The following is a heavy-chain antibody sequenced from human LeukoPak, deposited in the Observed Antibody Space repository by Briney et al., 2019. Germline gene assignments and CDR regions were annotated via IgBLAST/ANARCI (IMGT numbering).Heavy chain of an antibody. J-gene: IGHJ6*03. CDR3: ARGTTISAYYMDV. D-gene: IGHD1-1*01. CDR1: GFTFSSYE. Sequence: GGSLRLSCAASGFTFSSYEMNWVRQAPGKGLEWVSYISSSGSTIYYADSVKGRFTISRDNAKNSLYLQMNSLRAEDTAVYYCARGTTISAYYMDVWGKGTTVTVSS. CDR2: ISSSGSTI. V-gene: IGHV3-48*03.